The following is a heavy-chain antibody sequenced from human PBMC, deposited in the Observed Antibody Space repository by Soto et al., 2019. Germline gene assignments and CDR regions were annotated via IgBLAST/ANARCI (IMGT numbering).Heavy chain of an antibody. CDR3: ARATAIGYYFDY. CDR2: IYHSGST. Sequence: QLQLQESGSGLVKPSQTLSLTCAVSGGSISSGGYSWSWIRQPPGQGLEGIGYIYHSGSTYYNPPLKSRVTISVDRSKNQFSLKLSSVTAADTAVYYCARATAIGYYFDYWGQGTLVTVSS. CDR1: GGSISSGGYS. J-gene: IGHJ4*02. D-gene: IGHD2-21*02. V-gene: IGHV4-30-2*01.